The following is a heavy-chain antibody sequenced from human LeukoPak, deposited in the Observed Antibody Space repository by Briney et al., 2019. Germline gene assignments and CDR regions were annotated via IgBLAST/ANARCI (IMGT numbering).Heavy chain of an antibody. J-gene: IGHJ4*02. Sequence: GGSLRLSCAASGFTFSSYSMNWVRQAPGKGLEWVSYISSSSSTIYYADSVKGRFTISKGNAKNSLYLQMNSLRAEDTAVYYCARVLAAAGTPGDYWGQGTLVTVSS. CDR1: GFTFSSYS. D-gene: IGHD6-13*01. CDR3: ARVLAAAGTPGDY. CDR2: ISSSSSTI. V-gene: IGHV3-48*01.